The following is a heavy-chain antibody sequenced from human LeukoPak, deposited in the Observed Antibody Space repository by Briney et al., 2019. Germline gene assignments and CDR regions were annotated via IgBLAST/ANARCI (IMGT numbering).Heavy chain of an antibody. V-gene: IGHV5-51*01. J-gene: IGHJ4*02. CDR2: IYPGDSDT. Sequence: GESLKISCKGSGYSFTSYWIGWVRQMPGKGLEWMGIIYPGDSDTRYSPPFQGQVTISADKSISTAYLQWSSLKASDTAMYYCARAGYYSSSSCSGVDYWGQGTLVTVSS. CDR1: GYSFTSYW. D-gene: IGHD2-2*01. CDR3: ARAGYYSSSSCSGVDY.